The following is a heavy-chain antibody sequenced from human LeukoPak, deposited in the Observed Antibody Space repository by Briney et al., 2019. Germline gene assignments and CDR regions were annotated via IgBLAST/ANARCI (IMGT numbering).Heavy chain of an antibody. CDR2: IIPIFGTA. CDR3: TGSGSYHGGFDY. J-gene: IGHJ4*02. CDR1: GGTFSSYA. D-gene: IGHD3-10*01. Sequence: ASVKVSCKASGGTFSSYAISWVRQAPGQGLEWMGGIIPIFGTANYAQKFQGRVTITTDESTSTAYMELSSLRSEDTAAYYCTGSGSYHGGFDYWGQGTLVTVSS. V-gene: IGHV1-69*05.